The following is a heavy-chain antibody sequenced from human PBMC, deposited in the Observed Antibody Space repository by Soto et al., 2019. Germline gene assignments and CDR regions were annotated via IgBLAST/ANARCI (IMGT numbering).Heavy chain of an antibody. D-gene: IGHD6-13*01. J-gene: IGHJ5*02. CDR1: GYTFTSYY. CDR3: ARCRPIAAAGRGWFDP. V-gene: IGHV1-46*01. Sequence: ASVKVSFKASGYTFTSYYMHWLRQAPGQGLEWMGIINPSGGSTSYAQKFQGRVTMTRDTSTGTVYMELSSLRSEDTAVYYCARCRPIAAAGRGWFDPWGQGTLVTVSS. CDR2: INPSGGST.